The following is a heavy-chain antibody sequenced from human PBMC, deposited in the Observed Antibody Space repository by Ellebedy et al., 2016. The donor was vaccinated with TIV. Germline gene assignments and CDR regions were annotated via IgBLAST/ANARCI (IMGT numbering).Heavy chain of an antibody. CDR2: ISSSSSYI. CDR3: ARGYVSSPRAFDI. J-gene: IGHJ3*02. D-gene: IGHD3-16*01. CDR1: GFTFSSYS. V-gene: IGHV3-21*01. Sequence: GGSLRLSXAASGFTFSSYSMNRVRQAPGKGLEWVSSISSSSSYIYYADSVKGRFTISRDNAKNSLYLQMNSLRAEDTAVYYCARGYVSSPRAFDIWGQGTMVTVSS.